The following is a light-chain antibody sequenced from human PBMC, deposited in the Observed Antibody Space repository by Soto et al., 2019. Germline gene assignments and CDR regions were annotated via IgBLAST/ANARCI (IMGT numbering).Light chain of an antibody. CDR2: DAS. CDR3: QQYNSYSWT. CDR1: KNINTW. V-gene: IGKV1-5*01. Sequence: DIQMTQSPSTLSASVGDRVTITCRASKNINTWVAWYQQKPGKAPKLLIYDASSLESGVPSRFSGSGSGTEFTLTISSLQPDDFATYYCQQYNSYSWTFGQGTKVDI. J-gene: IGKJ1*01.